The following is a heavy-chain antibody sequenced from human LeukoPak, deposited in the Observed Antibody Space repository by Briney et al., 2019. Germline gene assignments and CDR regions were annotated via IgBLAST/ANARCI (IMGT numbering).Heavy chain of an antibody. V-gene: IGHV3-48*03. Sequence: QPGGSLRLSCAASGFIFRIYEMMWVPQAPGKGLEGVSYIGTISTTTYYADSVKGRFTISRDHAKSSLYLQMRSLRAEDTADYSCARTVSDLRGKRLIPGLDHWGQGNLVTVSS. CDR3: ARTVSDLRGKRLIPGLDH. CDR2: IGTISTTT. D-gene: IGHD3-16*01. J-gene: IGHJ4*02. CDR1: GFIFRIYE.